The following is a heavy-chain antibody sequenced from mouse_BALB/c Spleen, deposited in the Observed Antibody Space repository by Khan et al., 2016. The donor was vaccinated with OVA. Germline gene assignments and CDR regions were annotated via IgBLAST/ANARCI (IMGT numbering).Heavy chain of an antibody. V-gene: IGHV1-7*01. CDR1: GYTFTTYW. CDR3: TRDRIDY. J-gene: IGHJ2*01. Sequence: QVQLKESGAVLAKPGASVKMSCKASGYTFTTYWMHWVKQRPGQGLEWIGYINPTSGYTDYNEKFKDKATLSLDKSSSTAYMQLSSLTSEDSAVYYCTRDRIDYWGQGTTLTVSS. CDR2: INPTSGYT.